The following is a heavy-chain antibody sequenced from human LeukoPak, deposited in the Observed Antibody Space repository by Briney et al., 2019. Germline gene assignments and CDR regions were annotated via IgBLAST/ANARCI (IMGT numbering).Heavy chain of an antibody. CDR2: ISSSSSAR. Sequence: GGSLRLSCAASGFTFSSHSMNWVRQAPGKGLEWVSYISSSSSARYYADSVKGRFTISRDDARNSLYLQMNSLRAEDTAVYYCARMSGSRLPGYWGQGALVTVSS. D-gene: IGHD3-3*01. CDR3: ARMSGSRLPGY. J-gene: IGHJ4*02. V-gene: IGHV3-48*01. CDR1: GFTFSSHS.